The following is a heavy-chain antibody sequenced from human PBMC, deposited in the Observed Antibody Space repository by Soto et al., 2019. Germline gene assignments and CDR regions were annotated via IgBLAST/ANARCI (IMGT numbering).Heavy chain of an antibody. Sequence: SETLSLTCTVSGGPFSSGTFYWGWIRQPPGKGLEWIGSVYYTGSTYYNPSLKSRVTFSVDTSKKQLSLKLTSVTAADTAVYYCASHGPAYQLRWFDPWGQGILVTVSS. CDR1: GGPFSSGTFY. V-gene: IGHV4-39*01. CDR3: ASHGPAYQLRWFDP. J-gene: IGHJ5*02. CDR2: VYYTGST. D-gene: IGHD2-2*01.